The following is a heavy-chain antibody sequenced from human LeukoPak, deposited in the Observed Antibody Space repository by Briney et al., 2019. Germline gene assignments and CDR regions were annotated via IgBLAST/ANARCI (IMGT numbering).Heavy chain of an antibody. CDR1: GGSISNTNW. CDR2: ISHSGST. Sequence: PSETLSLTCAVSGGSISNTNWGSWVRQPPGKGLEWIGEISHSGSTNYNPSLKPRITLSVDKSKNQFSLKLKSVTAADTAVYYCARNFDSWGQGTLVSVSS. CDR3: ARNFDS. J-gene: IGHJ5*01. V-gene: IGHV4-4*02.